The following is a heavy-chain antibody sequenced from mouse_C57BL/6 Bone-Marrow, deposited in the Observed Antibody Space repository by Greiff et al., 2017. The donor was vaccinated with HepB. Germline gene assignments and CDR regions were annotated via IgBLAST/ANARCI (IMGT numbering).Heavy chain of an antibody. J-gene: IGHJ3*01. CDR1: GFTFTDYY. CDR2: IRNKANGYTT. Sequence: EVKLVESGGGLVQPGGSLSLSCAASGFTFTDYYMSWVRQPPGKALEWLGFIRNKANGYTTEYSASVKGRFTISRDNSQSILYLQMNALRAEDSATYYCARSAYYYGSSWRGWFAYWGQGTLVTVSA. V-gene: IGHV7-3*01. D-gene: IGHD1-1*01. CDR3: ARSAYYYGSSWRGWFAY.